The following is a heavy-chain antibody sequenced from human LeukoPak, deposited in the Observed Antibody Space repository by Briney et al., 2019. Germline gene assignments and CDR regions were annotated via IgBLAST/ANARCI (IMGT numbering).Heavy chain of an antibody. V-gene: IGHV3-48*01. CDR1: GFPFSSYS. D-gene: IGHD2-2*02. J-gene: IGHJ6*03. CDR2: ISSSRTT. CDR3: TTERPPYCSGTSCYSYYYYMDV. Sequence: GGSLRLSFAASGFPFSSYSMNWVRQAPGEGLEWVSYISSSRTTSYADSVKGRFTISRDDSKNTLYLQMNSLKTEDTAVYYCTTERPPYCSGTSCYSYYYYMDVWGKGTTVTISS.